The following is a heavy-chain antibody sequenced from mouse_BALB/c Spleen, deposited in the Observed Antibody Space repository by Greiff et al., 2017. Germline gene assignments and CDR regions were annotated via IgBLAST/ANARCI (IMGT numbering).Heavy chain of an antibody. J-gene: IGHJ3*01. CDR1: GYTFTDYN. CDR2: IYPYNGGT. Sequence: EVQLQQSGPELVKPGASVKISCKASGYTFTDYNMHWVKQSHGKSLEWIGYIYPYNGGTGYNQKFKSKATLTVDNSSSTAYMQLSSLTSEDSAVYYCAREGDYGSSWFAYWGQGTLVTVSA. CDR3: AREGDYGSSWFAY. D-gene: IGHD1-1*01. V-gene: IGHV1S29*02.